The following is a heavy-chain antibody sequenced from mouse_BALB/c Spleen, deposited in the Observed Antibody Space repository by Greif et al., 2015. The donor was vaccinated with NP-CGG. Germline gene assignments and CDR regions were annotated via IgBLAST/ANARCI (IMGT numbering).Heavy chain of an antibody. Sequence: EVHLVESGGGLVKPGGSLKLSCAASGFTFSDYYMYWVRQTPEKRLEWVATISDGGSYTYYPDSVKGRFTISRDNAKNNLYLQMSSLKSEDTAMYYCARDQVRRRGYYAMDYWGQGTSVTVSS. V-gene: IGHV5-4*02. CDR3: ARDQVRRRGYYAMDY. J-gene: IGHJ4*01. D-gene: IGHD2-14*01. CDR1: GFTFSDYY. CDR2: ISDGGSYT.